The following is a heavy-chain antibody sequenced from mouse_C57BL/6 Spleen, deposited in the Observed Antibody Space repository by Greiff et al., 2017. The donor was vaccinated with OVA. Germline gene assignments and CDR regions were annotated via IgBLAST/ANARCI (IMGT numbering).Heavy chain of an antibody. D-gene: IGHD3-2*02. J-gene: IGHJ4*01. Sequence: VKLVESGPELVKPGASVKISCKASGYAFSSSWMNWVKQRPGKGLEWIGRIYPGDGDTNYNGKFKGKATLTADKSSSTAYMQLSSLTSEDSAVYFCASPSQTAQATHYYAMDYWGQGTSVTVSS. CDR1: GYAFSSSW. V-gene: IGHV1-82*01. CDR2: IYPGDGDT. CDR3: ASPSQTAQATHYYAMDY.